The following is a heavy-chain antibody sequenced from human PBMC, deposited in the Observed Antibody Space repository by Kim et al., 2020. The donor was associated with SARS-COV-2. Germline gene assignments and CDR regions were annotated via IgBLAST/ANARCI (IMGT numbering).Heavy chain of an antibody. J-gene: IGHJ6*02. CDR3: ARDARVTTSSYYYYGMDV. V-gene: IGHV1-69*13. CDR2: IIPIFGTA. D-gene: IGHD4-17*01. Sequence: SVKVSCKASGGTFSSYAISWVRQAPGQGLEWMGGIIPIFGTANYAQKFQGRVTITADESTSTAYMELSSLRSEDTAVYYCARDARVTTSSYYYYGMDVWGQGTTVTVSS. CDR1: GGTFSSYA.